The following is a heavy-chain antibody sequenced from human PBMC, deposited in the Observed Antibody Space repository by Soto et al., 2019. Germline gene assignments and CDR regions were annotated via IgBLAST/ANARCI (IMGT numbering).Heavy chain of an antibody. D-gene: IGHD3-10*01. Sequence: ASVKVSCKDSGYTFTNNGISWVRQAPGQGLEWMGWISAYNGNTKYAQKLQGRVTMTTDTSTSTAYMELRSLRSDDTAVYYCARGVGSGSYYNQYNWFDPWGQGTLVTSP. CDR3: ARGVGSGSYYNQYNWFDP. V-gene: IGHV1-18*01. CDR2: ISAYNGNT. CDR1: GYTFTNNG. J-gene: IGHJ5*02.